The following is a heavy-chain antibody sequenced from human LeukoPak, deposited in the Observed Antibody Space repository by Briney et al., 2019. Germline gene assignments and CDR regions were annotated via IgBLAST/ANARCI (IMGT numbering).Heavy chain of an antibody. D-gene: IGHD6-19*01. CDR1: GFTFSSYW. J-gene: IGHJ4*02. CDR2: INHNGNVN. Sequence: GGSLRLSCAASGFTFSSYWMNWARQAPGKGLEWVASINHNGNVNYYVDSVKGRFTISRDNAKNSLYLQMSNLRAEDTAVYYCAKGGVAGTGYFDYWGQGTLVTVSS. V-gene: IGHV3-7*03. CDR3: AKGGVAGTGYFDY.